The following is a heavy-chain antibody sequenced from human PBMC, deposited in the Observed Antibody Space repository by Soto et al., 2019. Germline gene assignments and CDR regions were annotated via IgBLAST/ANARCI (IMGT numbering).Heavy chain of an antibody. CDR2: INHSGST. J-gene: IGHJ4*02. V-gene: IGHV4-34*01. D-gene: IGHD3-3*01. Sequence: QVQLQQWGAGLLKPSETLSLTCAVYGGSFSGYYWSWIRQPPGKGLEWIGEINHSGSTNYNPSLKGGVPISVDRPKNQSSQKLGSVTAADTGGYYCAQIRFLEGREARLGGQGTLVTVSS. CDR1: GGSFSGYY. CDR3: AQIRFLEGREARL.